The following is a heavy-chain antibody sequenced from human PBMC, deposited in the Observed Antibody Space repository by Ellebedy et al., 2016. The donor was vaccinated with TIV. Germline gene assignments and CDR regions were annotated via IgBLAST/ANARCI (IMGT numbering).Heavy chain of an antibody. D-gene: IGHD3-22*01. V-gene: IGHV4-59*02. J-gene: IGHJ2*01. CDR3: ARAGYYDSSGDFDL. CDR2: IYYSGST. CDR1: GGSATSYY. Sequence: MPSETLSLTCTVSGGSATSYYWSWIRQPPGKGLEWIGYIYYSGSTNYNPSLKSRVTISVDTSKNQFSLKLSSVTAADTAVYYCARAGYYDSSGDFDLWGRGTLVTVSS.